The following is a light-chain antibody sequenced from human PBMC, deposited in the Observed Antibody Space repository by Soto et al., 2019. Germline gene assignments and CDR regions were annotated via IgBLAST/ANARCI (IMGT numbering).Light chain of an antibody. CDR1: QSVNNN. CDR2: GAS. V-gene: IGKV3-20*01. Sequence: MTKTPSNVPVSAGESATLSCRASQSVNNNLAWYQHKPGQAPRLLIYGASSKATGVPDRFYGTGSGTDITLTSSRLEPEDFAVYYCQQYSSSPQTFGQGTKVDIK. CDR3: QQYSSSPQT. J-gene: IGKJ1*01.